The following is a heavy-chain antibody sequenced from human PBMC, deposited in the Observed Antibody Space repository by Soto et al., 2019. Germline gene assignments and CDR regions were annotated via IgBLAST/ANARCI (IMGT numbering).Heavy chain of an antibody. CDR1: GGTFSTSS. V-gene: IGHV1-69*14. CDR3: ARGHEYGGNSDAFAM. CDR2: ILPIFGTA. D-gene: IGHD4-17*01. J-gene: IGHJ3*02. Sequence: QVQLVQSGAEVKKPGSSMKVSCKASGGTFSTSSINWVRQAPGQRPEWMGNILPIFGTADYAQKFQDRVTTTADTSTHTAYMALRSLFSEDTSVYYCARGHEYGGNSDAFAMWGQGTVVTVSS.